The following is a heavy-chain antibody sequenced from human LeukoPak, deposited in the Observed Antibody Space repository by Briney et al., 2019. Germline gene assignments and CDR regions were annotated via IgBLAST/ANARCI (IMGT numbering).Heavy chain of an antibody. V-gene: IGHV3-21*01. CDR2: ITSSSSYI. CDR3: ARSTRYYFDY. Sequence: GGSLRLSCSASGFIFSSYSMKWVRQPPGRGREWVASITSSSSYIYYADSVKGRFTISRDNAKNSLYLQMNSLRAEDTAVYYCARSTRYYFDYWGQGTLVTVSS. D-gene: IGHD2-2*01. CDR1: GFIFSSYS. J-gene: IGHJ4*02.